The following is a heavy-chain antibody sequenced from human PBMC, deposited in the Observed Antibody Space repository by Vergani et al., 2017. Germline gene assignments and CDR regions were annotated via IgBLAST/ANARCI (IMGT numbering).Heavy chain of an antibody. CDR2: INWNGGST. J-gene: IGHJ3*02. D-gene: IGHD3-3*01. V-gene: IGHV3-20*04. Sequence: EVQLVESGGGVVRPGGSLRLSCAASGFTFDDYGMSWVRQAPGKGLEWVAGINWNGGSTGYADSVKGRFTIYRDNAKNSLYLQMNSLRAEDTALYYCARGARITICGVVKADAFDIWGQGTMVTVSS. CDR3: ARGARITICGVVKADAFDI. CDR1: GFTFDDYG.